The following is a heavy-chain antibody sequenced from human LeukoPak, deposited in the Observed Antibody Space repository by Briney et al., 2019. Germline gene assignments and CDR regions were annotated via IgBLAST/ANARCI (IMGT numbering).Heavy chain of an antibody. CDR3: ATAPRIFDLDSDNRFGDY. J-gene: IGHJ4*02. D-gene: IGHD3/OR15-3a*01. V-gene: IGHV1-69-2*01. CDR2: IDPKDGES. CDR1: GYTFTGYY. Sequence: ASVKVSCKASGYTFTGYYIHLVQQAPGKGLEWMGRIDPKDGESIYAGKFQGGVTMTADTSTDTSYMELGSLGSEDTAVYYCATAPRIFDLDSDNRFGDYWGQGTLVTVSS.